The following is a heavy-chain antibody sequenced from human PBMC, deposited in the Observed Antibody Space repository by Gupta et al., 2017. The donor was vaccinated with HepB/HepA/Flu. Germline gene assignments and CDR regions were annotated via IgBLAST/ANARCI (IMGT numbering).Heavy chain of an antibody. V-gene: IGHV1-18*01. CDR2: ISAYNGNT. Sequence: QVQLVQSGAEVKKPGASVKVSCKASGYTFTSYGIRWVRQAPGQGLEWMGWISAYNGNTNYAQKLQGRVTMTTDTSTSTAYMELRSLRSDDTAVYYCARDEIFAIFGVVIIRDAEYFQHWGQGTLVTVSS. J-gene: IGHJ1*01. CDR1: GYTFTSYG. CDR3: ARDEIFAIFGVVIIRDAEYFQH. D-gene: IGHD3-3*01.